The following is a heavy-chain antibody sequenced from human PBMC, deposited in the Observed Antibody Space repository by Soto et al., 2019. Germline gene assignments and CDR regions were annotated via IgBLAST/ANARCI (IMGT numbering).Heavy chain of an antibody. Sequence: GGALRLPCAGSGFTFNDYYMTWIRQAPGKGLEWLSYISTSGSTIFYADSVKGRFTISRDNAKNSLFLQMNSLRPEDTALYFCAAFKFRPGWSDSWGQGTLVTVSS. D-gene: IGHD3-10*01. CDR3: AAFKFRPGWSDS. CDR1: GFTFNDYY. V-gene: IGHV3-11*01. J-gene: IGHJ4*02. CDR2: ISTSGSTI.